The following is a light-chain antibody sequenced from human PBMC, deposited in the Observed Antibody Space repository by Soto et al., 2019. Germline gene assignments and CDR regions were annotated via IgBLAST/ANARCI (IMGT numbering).Light chain of an antibody. J-gene: IGLJ2*01. CDR1: SSNIGAGYD. Sequence: QSVLTQPPSVSGAPGQRVTISCTGSSSNIGAGYDVHWYQQLPGRAPKLLIYGNTNRPSGVPDRFSGSKSGTSASLAITGTQGWEGGDYYFLFFDSSLSVVFGGGTKLTVL. V-gene: IGLV1-40*01. CDR3: LFFDSSLSVV. CDR2: GNT.